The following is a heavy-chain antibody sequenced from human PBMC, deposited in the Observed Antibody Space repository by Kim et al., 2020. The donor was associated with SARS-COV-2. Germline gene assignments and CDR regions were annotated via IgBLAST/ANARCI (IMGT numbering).Heavy chain of an antibody. V-gene: IGHV4-59*01. CDR3: AGVTGHPEVFDP. J-gene: IGHJ5*02. Sequence: TYNPSLNTRVTISLDTSKNQLSLKLTSVTAADTAMYYCAGVTGHPEVFDPWGQGTLVTVSS.